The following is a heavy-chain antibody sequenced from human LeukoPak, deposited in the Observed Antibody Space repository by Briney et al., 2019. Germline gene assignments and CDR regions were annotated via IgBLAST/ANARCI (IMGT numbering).Heavy chain of an antibody. D-gene: IGHD3-10*01. V-gene: IGHV4-34*01. Sequence: SETLSLTCAVYGGSFSGYYWSWIRQPPGKGLEWIGEINHSGSTNYNPSLKSRVTISVDTSKNQFSLKLSSVTAADTAVYYCARVGEGILWFGESGNKKAYYYYMDVWGKGTTVTVSS. CDR1: GGSFSGYY. J-gene: IGHJ6*03. CDR2: INHSGST. CDR3: ARVGEGILWFGESGNKKAYYYYMDV.